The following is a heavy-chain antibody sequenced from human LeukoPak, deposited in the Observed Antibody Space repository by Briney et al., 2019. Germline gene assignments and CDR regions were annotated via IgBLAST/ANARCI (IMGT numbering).Heavy chain of an antibody. Sequence: GGSLRLSCAASGFTFSSYGMHWVRQAPGKGLEWVTLIRYDGSNKYYTDSVKGRFTISRDNSYKTLYLQMNSLRAEDTAVYYCARAYCGGDCGSYYYSYMDVWGKGTTVTISS. CDR3: ARAYCGGDCGSYYYSYMDV. CDR1: GFTFSSYG. J-gene: IGHJ6*03. V-gene: IGHV3-30*02. CDR2: IRYDGSNK. D-gene: IGHD2-21*02.